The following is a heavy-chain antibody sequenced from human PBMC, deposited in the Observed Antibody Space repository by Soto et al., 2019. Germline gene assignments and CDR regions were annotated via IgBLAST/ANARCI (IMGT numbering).Heavy chain of an antibody. D-gene: IGHD3-22*01. Sequence: GGSLRLSCAASGFTLTTYSMNWVRQAPGKGLEWVSSISSNSAYIYYADSVKGRFTISRDNAKNSLYLQMNSLRAEDTAVYYCARGAAQYYDSSGYFDYWGQGTLVTVS. CDR3: ARGAAQYYDSSGYFDY. V-gene: IGHV3-21*01. J-gene: IGHJ4*02. CDR2: ISSNSAYI. CDR1: GFTLTTYS.